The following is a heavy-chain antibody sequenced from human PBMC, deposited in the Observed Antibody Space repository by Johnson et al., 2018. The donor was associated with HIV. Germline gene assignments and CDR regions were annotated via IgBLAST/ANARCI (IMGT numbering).Heavy chain of an antibody. CDR1: GFTFSDAW. V-gene: IGHV3-15*01. D-gene: IGHD5-18*01. Sequence: MQLVESGGGLVQPGGSLRLSCAASGFTFSDAWMNWVRQAPGKGLEWVGRVKSKTDGGTTDYAAPVKGRFTISRDDSKNTLYLQMNSLKTEDTAVYYCTTDRIQLWPRRAFDIWGQGTMVTVSS. CDR3: TTDRIQLWPRRAFDI. J-gene: IGHJ3*02. CDR2: VKSKTDGGTT.